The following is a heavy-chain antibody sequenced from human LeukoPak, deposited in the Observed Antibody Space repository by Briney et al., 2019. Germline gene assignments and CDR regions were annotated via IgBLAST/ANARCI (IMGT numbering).Heavy chain of an antibody. CDR3: ASGSNYDFWSGYPPGYGMDV. D-gene: IGHD3-3*01. CDR1: GFTFSSYE. CDR2: ISSSGSTI. J-gene: IGHJ6*02. Sequence: GGSLRLSCAASGFTFSSYEMNWVRQAPGEGLEWVSYISSSGSTIYYADSVKGRFTISRDNAKNSLYPQMNSLRAEDTAVYYCASGSNYDFWSGYPPGYGMDVWGQGTTVTVSS. V-gene: IGHV3-48*03.